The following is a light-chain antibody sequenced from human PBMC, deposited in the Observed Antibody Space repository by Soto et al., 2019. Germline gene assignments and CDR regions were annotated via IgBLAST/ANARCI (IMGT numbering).Light chain of an antibody. CDR1: SSDIGGYNY. CDR3: SSYTSINTWV. Sequence: QSALTQPASVSGSPGQSITISCTGSSSDIGGYNYVSWYQQHPGKTPKLMIFEVRNRPSGVSNRFSGSKSGNTASLTISGLQDEDEAEYYCSSYTSINTWVFGGGTKLTVL. V-gene: IGLV2-14*01. CDR2: EVR. J-gene: IGLJ3*02.